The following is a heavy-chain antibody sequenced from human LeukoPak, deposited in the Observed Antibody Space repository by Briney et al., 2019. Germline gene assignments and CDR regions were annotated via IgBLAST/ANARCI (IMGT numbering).Heavy chain of an antibody. V-gene: IGHV3-49*04. CDR2: IRSKAYGGTT. Sequence: PGRSLRLSCTASGFTFGDYAMSWVRQAPGKGLECVGFIRSKAYGGTTEYAASVKGRLTISRDDSKSIAYLQMNSLKTEDTAVYYCTGLYYFDASALGYWGQGTLVTVSS. CDR3: TGLYYFDASALGY. CDR1: GFTFGDYA. D-gene: IGHD3-22*01. J-gene: IGHJ4*02.